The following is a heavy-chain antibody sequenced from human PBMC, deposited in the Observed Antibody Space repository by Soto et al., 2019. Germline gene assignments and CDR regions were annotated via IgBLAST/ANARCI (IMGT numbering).Heavy chain of an antibody. CDR2: ISSSSSYT. J-gene: IGHJ4*02. D-gene: IGHD3-3*01. CDR3: ARDWGPGPYYDFWSGYYPGPIDY. CDR1: GFTFSDYY. Sequence: WGSLRLSCAASGFTFSDYYMSWIRQAPGKGLEWVSYISSSSSYTNYADSVKGRFTISRDNAKNSLYLQMNSLRAEDTAVYYCARDWGPGPYYDFWSGYYPGPIDYWGQGTLVTVSS. V-gene: IGHV3-11*06.